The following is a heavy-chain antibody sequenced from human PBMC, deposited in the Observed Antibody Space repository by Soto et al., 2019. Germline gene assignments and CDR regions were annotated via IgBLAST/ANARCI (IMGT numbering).Heavy chain of an antibody. J-gene: IGHJ4*02. CDR2: MNPSTGST. D-gene: IGHD6-19*01. V-gene: IGHV1-8*01. CDR3: ARGRLVAGTVDY. CDR1: GYTFTSND. Sequence: QVQLVQSGAEVKKPGASVEVSCMASGYTFTSNDIKWMRQATGQGLEWMGWMNPSTGSTGFAQKFQGRVTMISNTSISTAYLELSSLTSEDTAVYYCARGRLVAGTVDYWGQGTLVTVSS.